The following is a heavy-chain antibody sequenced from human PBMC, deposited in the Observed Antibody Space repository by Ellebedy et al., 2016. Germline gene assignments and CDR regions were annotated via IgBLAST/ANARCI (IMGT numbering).Heavy chain of an antibody. D-gene: IGHD6-19*01. CDR2: IKSDGSQI. CDR3: ARNLGWYRLDS. V-gene: IGHV3-7*03. J-gene: IGHJ4*02. CDR1: GFNFRSEF. Sequence: GGSLRLSCAASGFNFRSEFMSWIRQGPGKGLEVVAKIKSDGSQISYVDSVKGRFTISRDNAKSSLYLQLNSLRVEDTAVYYCARNLGWYRLDSWGQGTLVTVSS.